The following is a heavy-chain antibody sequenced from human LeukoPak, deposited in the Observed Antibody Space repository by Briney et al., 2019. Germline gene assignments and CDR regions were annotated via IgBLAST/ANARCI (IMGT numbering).Heavy chain of an antibody. J-gene: IGHJ3*02. Sequence: ASVKVSCKASGYTFTGYYMHCVRQAPGQGLEWMGWINPNSGGTNYAQKFQGRVTMTRDTSISTAYMELSRLRSDDTAVYYCARVSPSYKDAFDIWGQGTMVTVSS. V-gene: IGHV1-2*02. CDR1: GYTFTGYY. CDR2: INPNSGGT. CDR3: ARVSPSYKDAFDI. D-gene: IGHD1-1*01.